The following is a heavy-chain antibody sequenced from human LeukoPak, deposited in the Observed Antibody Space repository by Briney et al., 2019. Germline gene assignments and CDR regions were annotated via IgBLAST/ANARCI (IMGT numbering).Heavy chain of an antibody. CDR2: ISSSGSYI. J-gene: IGHJ3*02. CDR1: GFTFSNAW. CDR3: ARSLIADGAFDI. D-gene: IGHD2-21*01. Sequence: GGSLRLSCAASGFTFSNAWMSWVGQAPGKGLEWVSDISSSGSYIDYADSVKGRFTISRDNAKNSLFLQMNSLRAEDTAVYYCARSLIADGAFDIWGQGTMVTVSS. V-gene: IGHV3-21*01.